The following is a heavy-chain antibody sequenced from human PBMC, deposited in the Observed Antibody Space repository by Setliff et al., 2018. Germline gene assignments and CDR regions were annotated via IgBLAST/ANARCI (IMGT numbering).Heavy chain of an antibody. D-gene: IGHD2-21*02. CDR1: GYTFTSYY. Sequence: GASVKVSCKASGYTFTSYYMHWVRQAPGQGLEWMGIINPSGGSTSYAQKFQGRVTMTRDTSTSTVYMELSSLRSEDTAVYYCAGDRAIVVVTATGTLNYWGQGTLVTVSS. V-gene: IGHV1-46*01. CDR3: AGDRAIVVVTATGTLNY. CDR2: INPSGGST. J-gene: IGHJ4*02.